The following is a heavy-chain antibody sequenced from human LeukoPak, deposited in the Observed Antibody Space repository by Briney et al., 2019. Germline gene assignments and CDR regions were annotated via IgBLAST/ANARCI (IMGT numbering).Heavy chain of an antibody. CDR3: VKSGRILGSSWFDP. V-gene: IGHV4-34*01. CDR2: IDHSGST. J-gene: IGHJ5*02. Sequence: SETLSLTCAVYGGSFSGYYWSWIRQPPGKGLEWIGEIDHSGSTNYNPSLKSRVTLSVDMSKNQFSLKLTSVTAADTAIYYCVKSGRILGSSWFDPWGQGTLATVSS. D-gene: IGHD2/OR15-2a*01. CDR1: GGSFSGYY.